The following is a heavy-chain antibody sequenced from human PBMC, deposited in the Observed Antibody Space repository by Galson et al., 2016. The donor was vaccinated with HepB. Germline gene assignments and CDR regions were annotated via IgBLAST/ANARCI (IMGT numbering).Heavy chain of an antibody. CDR2: ISSGGRT. CDR1: GFTVSGND. D-gene: IGHD3-22*01. J-gene: IGHJ4*02. Sequence: SLRLSCAASGFTVSGNDMSWVRQAPGKGLEWVSVISSGGRTHYADSVKGRFSISRDNSKNTLYLQVNSLGAEDTAVYYCARDPPRWGDYHSSGSFDHWGQGTLVTVSS. V-gene: IGHV3-66*01. CDR3: ARDPPRWGDYHSSGSFDH.